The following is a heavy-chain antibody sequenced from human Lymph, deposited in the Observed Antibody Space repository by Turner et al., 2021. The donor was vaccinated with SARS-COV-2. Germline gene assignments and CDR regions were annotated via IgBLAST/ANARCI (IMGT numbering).Heavy chain of an antibody. CDR3: AKDPGYCSGGSCYSRTYFDY. V-gene: IGHV3-43*02. CDR2: ISGDGGRT. CDR1: GFTFDDYA. Sequence: EVQLMWYGGGVVQPGGSLRLSCAASGFTFDDYAMHWVRQAPGKGLEWVSLISGDGGRTYSADSVKGRFTISRDNSKHSLNLQMNSLRTEDTALYYCAKDPGYCSGGSCYSRTYFDYWGQGTLVTVSS. D-gene: IGHD2-15*01. J-gene: IGHJ4*02.